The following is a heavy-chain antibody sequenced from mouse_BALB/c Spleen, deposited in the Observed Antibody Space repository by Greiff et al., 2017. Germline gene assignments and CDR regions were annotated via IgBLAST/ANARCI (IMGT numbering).Heavy chain of an antibody. CDR3: ARNPHYYGSSSGAMDY. V-gene: IGHV1-54*01. Sequence: VQLQQSGAEMVRPGTSVKVSCKASGYAFTNYLIEWVKQRPGQGLEWIGVINPGSGGTNYNEKFKGKATLTADKSSSTAYMQLSSLTSDDSAVYFCARNPHYYGSSSGAMDYWGQGTSVTVSS. J-gene: IGHJ4*01. CDR1: GYAFTNYL. CDR2: INPGSGGT. D-gene: IGHD1-1*01.